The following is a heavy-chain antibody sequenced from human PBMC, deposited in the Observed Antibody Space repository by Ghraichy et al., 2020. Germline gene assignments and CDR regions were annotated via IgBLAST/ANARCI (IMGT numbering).Heavy chain of an antibody. D-gene: IGHD6-19*01. J-gene: IGHJ6*02. Sequence: GGSLRLSCAASGFTFSSYEMNWVRQAPGKGLEWVSYISSSGSTIYYADSVKGRFTISRDNAKNSLYLQMNSLRAEDTAVYYCARDLPAIAVAVFYYYYGMDVWGQGTTVTVSS. CDR3: ARDLPAIAVAVFYYYYGMDV. V-gene: IGHV3-48*03. CDR1: GFTFSSYE. CDR2: ISSSGSTI.